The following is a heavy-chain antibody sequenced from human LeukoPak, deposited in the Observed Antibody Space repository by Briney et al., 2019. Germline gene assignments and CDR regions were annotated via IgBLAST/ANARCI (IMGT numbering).Heavy chain of an antibody. Sequence: GGSLRLSCAASGFTFSNAWMSWVRQAPGKGLEWVGRIKSKTDGGTTDYAAPVKGRFTISRDDSKNTLYLQMNSLKTEDTAVYYCTTDAFTQGLGDAFDIWGQGTVVTVSS. J-gene: IGHJ3*02. CDR3: TTDAFTQGLGDAFDI. V-gene: IGHV3-15*01. D-gene: IGHD3/OR15-3a*01. CDR2: IKSKTDGGTT. CDR1: GFTFSNAW.